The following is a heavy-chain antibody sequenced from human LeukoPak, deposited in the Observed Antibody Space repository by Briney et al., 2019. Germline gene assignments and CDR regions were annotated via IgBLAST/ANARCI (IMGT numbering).Heavy chain of an antibody. CDR3: ARADYSSTWSHDYYYMDV. D-gene: IGHD6-13*01. J-gene: IGHJ6*03. CDR1: GYSISSGHY. Sequence: SETLSLTCTVSGYSISSGHYWAWIRQSPEKGLECIATMFHSGSTYYNPSLKSRVTISVDTSKNQFSLKLSSVTAADTAVYYCARADYSSTWSHDYYYMDVWGKGTTVTVSS. V-gene: IGHV4-38-2*02. CDR2: MFHSGST.